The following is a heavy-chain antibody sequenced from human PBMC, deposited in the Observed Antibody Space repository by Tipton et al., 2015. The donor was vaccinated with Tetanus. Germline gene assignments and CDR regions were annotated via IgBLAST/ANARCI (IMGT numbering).Heavy chain of an antibody. CDR3: AKEALGVLNL. Sequence: SGFTFNSYPMNWVRQATGNGLEWVAAISGSRLTPYYADSVKGRFTISRDNSKNTLSLQLNSLRADDTAIYYCAKEALGVLNLWGKGTTVIVSS. CDR1: GFTFNSYP. D-gene: IGHD1-14*01. V-gene: IGHV3-23*01. J-gene: IGHJ6*04. CDR2: ISGSRLTP.